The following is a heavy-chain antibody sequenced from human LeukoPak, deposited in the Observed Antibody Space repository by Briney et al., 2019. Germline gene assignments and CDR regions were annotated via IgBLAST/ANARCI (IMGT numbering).Heavy chain of an antibody. CDR1: GDSLNSYY. J-gene: IGHJ4*02. Sequence: SETLSPTCTVSGDSLNSYYWSWIRQPPGEGLQWIGYIFYSGSSNYNASLGSRVAISVDTSKNQFSLKLTSVTAADTAVYYCAGRAARFFDYWGQGILVTVSS. D-gene: IGHD6-25*01. CDR2: IFYSGSS. CDR3: AGRAARFFDY. V-gene: IGHV4-59*01.